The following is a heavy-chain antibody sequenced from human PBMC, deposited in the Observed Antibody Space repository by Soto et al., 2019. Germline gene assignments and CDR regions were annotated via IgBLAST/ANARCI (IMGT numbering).Heavy chain of an antibody. CDR2: IYYSGST. V-gene: IGHV4-31*03. CDR3: ARESGD. CDR1: GDSISRGGYY. D-gene: IGHD3-10*01. J-gene: IGHJ4*02. Sequence: QVQLQESGPGLVKPSQTLSLTCTVSGDSISRGGYYWSWIRQHPGKGLEWVGYIYYSGSTYYNPSPKSRITISVDTSKHQFSLKLSSVPAADTAVYYCARESGDWGQGTLVTVSS.